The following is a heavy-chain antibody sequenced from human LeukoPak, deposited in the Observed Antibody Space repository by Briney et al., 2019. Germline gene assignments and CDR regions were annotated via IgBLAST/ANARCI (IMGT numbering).Heavy chain of an antibody. CDR1: GYTFTNYY. D-gene: IGHD6-19*01. CDR3: ARPSGWEFDY. V-gene: IGHV1-46*01. Sequence: ASVKVSCKASGYTFTNYYMHWVRQAPGLGFEWMGVINPNGGSTRFAQKFQGRLTMTRDTSTSTVYMELSSLRSEDTAVYYCARPSGWEFDYWGQGTLVTVSS. J-gene: IGHJ4*02. CDR2: INPNGGST.